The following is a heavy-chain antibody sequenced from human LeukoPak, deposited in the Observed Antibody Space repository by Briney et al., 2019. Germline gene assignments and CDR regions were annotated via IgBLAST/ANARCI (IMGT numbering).Heavy chain of an antibody. D-gene: IGHD3-10*01. CDR3: ARYGRFGELFSFDNWFDP. J-gene: IGHJ5*02. Sequence: SETLSLSCTVSGGSISSYYWSWIRQPAGKGLEWIGRIYTSGSTNYNPSLKSRVTMSVDTSKNQFSPKLSSVTAADTAVYYCARYGRFGELFSFDNWFDPWGQGTLVTVSS. CDR1: GGSISSYY. CDR2: IYTSGST. V-gene: IGHV4-4*07.